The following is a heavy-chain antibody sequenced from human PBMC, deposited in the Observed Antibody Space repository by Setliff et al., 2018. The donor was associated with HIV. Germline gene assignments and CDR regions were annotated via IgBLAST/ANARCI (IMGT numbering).Heavy chain of an antibody. D-gene: IGHD3-10*01. Sequence: GGSLRLSCAASGFTFSSYAMHWVRQAPGKGLEWVAVISYDGINKYYADSVKGRFTISRDNSKNTLYLQMNSLRAEDTAVYYCARSVIGYYYYGMDVWGQGTLVTVS. J-gene: IGHJ6*02. CDR3: ARSVIGYYYYGMDV. CDR1: GFTFSSYA. V-gene: IGHV3-30*04. CDR2: ISYDGINK.